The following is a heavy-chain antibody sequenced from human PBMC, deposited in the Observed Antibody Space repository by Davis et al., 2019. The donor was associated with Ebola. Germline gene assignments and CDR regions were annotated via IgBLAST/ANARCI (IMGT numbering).Heavy chain of an antibody. CDR3: ARGGLSVTTQFDY. CDR2: ISSSSSYI. J-gene: IGHJ4*02. V-gene: IGHV3-21*01. Sequence: GESLKISCAASGFTFSSYSMNWVRQAPGKGLEWVSSISSSSSYIYYADSVKGRFTISRDNAKNSLYLQMNSLRAEDTAVYYCARGGLSVTTQFDYWGQGTLVTVSS. D-gene: IGHD4-17*01. CDR1: GFTFSSYS.